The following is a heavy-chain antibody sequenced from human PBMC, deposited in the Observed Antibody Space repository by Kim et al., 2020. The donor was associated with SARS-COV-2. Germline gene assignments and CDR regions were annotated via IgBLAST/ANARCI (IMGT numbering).Heavy chain of an antibody. Sequence: GGSLRLSCAASGFIFSNYWMSWVRQAPGRGLEWVANIKQDGSEKYYVDSVKGRFTISRDNSKNSLFLEMNSLRAEDTAVYFCATRPHDHHTNPYYAVFDFWGQGTLVAVSS. V-gene: IGHV3-7*03. CDR1: GFIFSNYW. D-gene: IGHD3-10*01. J-gene: IGHJ4*02. CDR2: IKQDGSEK. CDR3: ATRPHDHHTNPYYAVFDF.